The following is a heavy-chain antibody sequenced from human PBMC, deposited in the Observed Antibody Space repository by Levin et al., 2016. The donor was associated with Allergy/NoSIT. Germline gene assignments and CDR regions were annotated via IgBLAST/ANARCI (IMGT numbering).Heavy chain of an antibody. CDR2: ISYDGSNK. V-gene: IGHV3-30*03. CDR1: GFTFSSYG. J-gene: IGHJ5*01. Sequence: GGSLRLSCAASGFTFSSYGMHWVRQAPGKGLEWVAVISYDGSNKYYADSVKGRFTISRDNTKNSLYLQMNSLRVEDTAVYYCARGPVDDLGPWFDSWGPGTLVIVSS. CDR3: ARGPVDDLGPWFDS. D-gene: IGHD1-26*01.